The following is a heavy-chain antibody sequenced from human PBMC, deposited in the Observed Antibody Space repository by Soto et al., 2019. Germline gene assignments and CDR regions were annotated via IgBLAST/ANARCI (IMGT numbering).Heavy chain of an antibody. CDR1: GYTFTGYY. J-gene: IGHJ6*03. Sequence: ASVKVSCKASGYTFTGYYMHWVRQAPGQGLEWMGWINPNSGGTNYAQKFQGWVTMTRDTSISTAYMELSRLRSDDTAVYYCARGAVVEARFDYYYYMDVWGKGTTVTVSS. V-gene: IGHV1-2*04. D-gene: IGHD6-6*01. CDR3: ARGAVVEARFDYYYYMDV. CDR2: INPNSGGT.